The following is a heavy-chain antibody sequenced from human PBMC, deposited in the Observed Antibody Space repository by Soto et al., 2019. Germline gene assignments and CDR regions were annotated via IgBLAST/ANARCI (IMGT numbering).Heavy chain of an antibody. CDR1: GGSISSGDYY. CDR3: ASSRYGYTFYDY. J-gene: IGHJ4*02. V-gene: IGHV4-30-4*01. CDR2: IYYSGST. Sequence: SETLSLTCTVSGGSISSGDYYWSWIRQPPGRGLEWIGYIYYSGSTYYNPSLKSRLTISVDTSKNQFSLKLSSVTAADTAVYYCASSRYGYTFYDYWGQGTLVTVYS. D-gene: IGHD5-18*01.